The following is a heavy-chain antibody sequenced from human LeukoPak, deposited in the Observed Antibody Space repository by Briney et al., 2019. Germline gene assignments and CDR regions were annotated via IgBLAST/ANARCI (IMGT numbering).Heavy chain of an antibody. CDR1: GFTFSNYG. J-gene: IGHJ4*02. CDR2: ISGSGGST. V-gene: IGHV3-23*01. Sequence: PGGSLRLSCAASGFTFSNYGMSWVRQAPGKGLEWVSAISGSGGSTYYADSVKGRFTISRDNSKNTLYLQMNSLRAEDTAVYYCARTSSGDYFDYWGQGTLVTVSS. CDR3: ARTSSGDYFDY. D-gene: IGHD1-1*01.